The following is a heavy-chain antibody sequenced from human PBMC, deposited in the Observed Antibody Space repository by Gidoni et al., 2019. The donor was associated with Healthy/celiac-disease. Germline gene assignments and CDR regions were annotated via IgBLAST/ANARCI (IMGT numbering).Heavy chain of an antibody. V-gene: IGHV2-5*01. Sequence: QITLKESGPTLVKPTQTLTLTCTFSGFSLSTSGVGVGWIRQPPGKALEWLALIYWNDDKRYSPSLKSRLTITKDTAKNQVVLTMTNMDPVDTATYYCAHRRANPHWFDPWGQGTLVTVSS. CDR3: AHRRANPHWFDP. CDR2: IYWNDDK. J-gene: IGHJ5*02. CDR1: GFSLSTSGVG.